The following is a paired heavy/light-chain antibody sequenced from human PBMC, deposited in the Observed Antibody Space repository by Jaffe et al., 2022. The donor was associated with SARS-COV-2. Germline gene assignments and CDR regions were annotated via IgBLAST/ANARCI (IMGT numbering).Light chain of an antibody. CDR1: SSDVGSYNL. Sequence: QSALTQPASVSGSPGQSITISCTGTSSDVGSYNLVSWYQQHPGKAPKLMIYEGSKRPSGVSNRFSGSKSGNTASLTISGLQAEDEADYYCCSYAGSSTFNWVFGGGTKLTVL. J-gene: IGLJ3*02. CDR3: CSYAGSSTFNWV. CDR2: EGS. V-gene: IGLV2-23*03.
Heavy chain of an antibody. Sequence: QVQLVESGGGLVKPGGSLRLSCAASGFTFSDYYMSWIRQAPGKGLEWVSYISSSGSTIYYADSVKGRFTISRDNAKNSLYLQMNSLRAEDTAVYYCARDKMSGAFDIWGQGTMVTVSS. CDR1: GFTFSDYY. V-gene: IGHV3-11*01. CDR3: ARDKMSGAFDI. J-gene: IGHJ3*02. D-gene: IGHD6-25*01. CDR2: ISSSGSTI.